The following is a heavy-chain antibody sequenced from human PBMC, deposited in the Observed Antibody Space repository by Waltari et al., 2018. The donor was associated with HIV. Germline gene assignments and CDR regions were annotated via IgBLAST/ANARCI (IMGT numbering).Heavy chain of an antibody. D-gene: IGHD6-6*01. V-gene: IGHV4-39*07. Sequence: QLQLQESGPGLVKPSETLSLTCTVPGGSLSSSGYYWGWIRQPPGKGLEWIGTIYYSGSTYYNPSLKSRVTISADTSKNQFSLKLSSVTAADTAVYYCARGASIGGWVRNDYWGQGTLVTVSS. CDR2: IYYSGST. CDR3: ARGASIGGWVRNDY. J-gene: IGHJ4*02. CDR1: GGSLSSSGYY.